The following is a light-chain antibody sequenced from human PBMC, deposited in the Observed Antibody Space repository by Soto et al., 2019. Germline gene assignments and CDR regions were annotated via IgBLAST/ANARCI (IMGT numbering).Light chain of an antibody. CDR2: DAS. CDR1: KSISNW. CDR3: QQYNSHSRT. Sequence: IQRTQSPSTLSASVGARVTITCRASKSISNWLAWFQQKPGKAPKLLIYDASSLKSGVPSRFSGSGFGTEFTLTISSLQPDDFATYYCQQYNSHSRTFGQGTKVEIK. V-gene: IGKV1-5*01. J-gene: IGKJ1*01.